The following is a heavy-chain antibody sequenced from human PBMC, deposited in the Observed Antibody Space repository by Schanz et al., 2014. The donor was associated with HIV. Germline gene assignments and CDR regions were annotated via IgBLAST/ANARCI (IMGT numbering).Heavy chain of an antibody. Sequence: VQLVQSGAEVKKPGSSVKVSCKASGGSFSSYAINWVRQAPGQGLEWMGGIIPIFGTANYAQKFQGRVTITADESTSTAYMELSSLRSEDTAVYYCARDRPVIVGATRADGGTDFDYWGQGTLVTVSS. CDR3: ARDRPVIVGATRADGGTDFDY. CDR2: IIPIFGTA. J-gene: IGHJ4*02. CDR1: GGSFSSYA. V-gene: IGHV1-69*01. D-gene: IGHD1-26*01.